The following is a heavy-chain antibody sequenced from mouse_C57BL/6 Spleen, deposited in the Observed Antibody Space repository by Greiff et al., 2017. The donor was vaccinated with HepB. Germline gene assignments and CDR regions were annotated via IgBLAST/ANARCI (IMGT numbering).Heavy chain of an antibody. CDR2: IRNKANGYTT. CDR1: GFTFTDYY. CDR3: ARYRYYYGSSYDWYFDV. V-gene: IGHV7-3*01. J-gene: IGHJ1*03. D-gene: IGHD1-1*01. Sequence: EVKLMESGGGLVQPGGSLSLSCAASGFTFTDYYMSWVRQPPGKALEWLGFIRNKANGYTTEYSASVKGRFTISRDNSQSILYLQMNALRAEDSATYYCARYRYYYGSSYDWYFDVWGTGTTVTVAS.